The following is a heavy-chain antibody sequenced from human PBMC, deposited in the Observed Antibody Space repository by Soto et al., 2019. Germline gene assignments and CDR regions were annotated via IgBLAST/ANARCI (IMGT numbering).Heavy chain of an antibody. CDR3: ATMDGDSGY. D-gene: IGHD4-17*01. CDR2: INPNTGNL. CDR1: GYTFTSHN. J-gene: IGHJ4*02. V-gene: IGHV1-8*01. Sequence: QVQLVQSGAEVKKPGASVKVSCKASGYTFTSHNINWVRQATGQGLEWMGWINPNTGNLAYAQKFRGRVTLTRSLSISTAYMELSSLRSEDTAVYDCATMDGDSGYWGPGTLLTVS.